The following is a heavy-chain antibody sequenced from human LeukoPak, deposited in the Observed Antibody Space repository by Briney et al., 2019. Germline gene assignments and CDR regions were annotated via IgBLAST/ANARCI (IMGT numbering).Heavy chain of an antibody. CDR3: ARSGVGTTVTTSDY. CDR1: GYTFTSYG. D-gene: IGHD4-17*01. Sequence: ASGKVSCKASGYTFTSYGISWVRQAPGQELEWMGWISAYNGNTNYAQKLQGRVTMTTDTSTSTAYMELRSLRSDDTAVYYCARSGVGTTVTTSDYWGQGTLVTVSS. CDR2: ISAYNGNT. J-gene: IGHJ4*02. V-gene: IGHV1-18*01.